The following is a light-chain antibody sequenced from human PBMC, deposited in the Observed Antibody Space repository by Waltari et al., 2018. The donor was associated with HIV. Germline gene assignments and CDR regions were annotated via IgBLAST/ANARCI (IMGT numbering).Light chain of an antibody. CDR3: SSYAGSSTFVI. CDR1: RSDVGSYKH. Sequence: QSALTQPASVSGSPGQSITISCPGSRSDVGSYKHVSWYQQHPGKAPRLIIYEVSKRPSGVSNRYSASKSGKTASLTVSGLRAEDEADYYCSSYAGSSTFVIFGGGTKLTVL. J-gene: IGLJ2*01. CDR2: EVS. V-gene: IGLV2-23*02.